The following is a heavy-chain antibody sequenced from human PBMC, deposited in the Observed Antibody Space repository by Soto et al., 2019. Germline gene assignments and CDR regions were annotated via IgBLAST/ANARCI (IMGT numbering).Heavy chain of an antibody. CDR2: IYPGDSDT. J-gene: IGHJ6*02. CDR1: GYIFTSYW. CDR3: ARLLKSSELYYYYGMDV. V-gene: IGHV5-51*01. Sequence: VESLKISCKGSGYIFTSYWIWCVLQMPGKVLEWMGIIYPGDSDTRYSPSFQGQVTISADKSISTAYLQWSSLKASDTAMYYCARLLKSSELYYYYGMDVWGQGTTVTVSS. D-gene: IGHD6-25*01.